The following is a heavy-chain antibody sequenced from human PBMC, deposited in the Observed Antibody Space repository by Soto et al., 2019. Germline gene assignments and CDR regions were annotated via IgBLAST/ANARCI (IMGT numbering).Heavy chain of an antibody. D-gene: IGHD5-18*01. CDR3: ARHSDTAMVTVHY. CDR1: GGSISSSGYY. V-gene: IGHV4-39*01. CDR2: IYYSGST. J-gene: IGHJ4*02. Sequence: PSETLSLTSTVSGGSISSSGYYWGWIRQPPGKGLEWIGSIYYSGSTYYNPSLKSRVTISVDTSKNQFSLKLSSVTAADTAVYYCARHSDTAMVTVHYWGQGTLVTVSS.